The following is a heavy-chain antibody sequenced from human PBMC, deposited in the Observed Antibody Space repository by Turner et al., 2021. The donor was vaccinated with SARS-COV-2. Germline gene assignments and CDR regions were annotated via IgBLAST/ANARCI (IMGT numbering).Heavy chain of an antibody. D-gene: IGHD2-21*02. Sequence: QGQAQGRGRGLVSASAVPSPTCTVADGSLNNLYWSWIRQPPGKGLEWIGHSYSSGDTKYNPSLKSRVTFSIDTTKNQSSQRLTSVSARDAAVYYRACGYGREDDCDSVRDYWGPGTLVTVSS. CDR3: ACGYGREDDCDSVRDY. V-gene: IGHV4-59*11. J-gene: IGHJ4*03. CDR1: DGSLNNLY. CDR2: SYSSGDT.